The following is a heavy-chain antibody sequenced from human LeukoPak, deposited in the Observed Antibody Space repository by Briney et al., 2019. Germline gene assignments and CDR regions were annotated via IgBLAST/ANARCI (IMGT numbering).Heavy chain of an antibody. J-gene: IGHJ3*02. CDR1: GGSISSSSYY. CDR3: ARSRSYYYDSRGAFDI. Sequence: SETLSLTCTVSGGSISSSSYYWGWIRQPPGNGLEWIGSIYYSGSTYYNPSLKSRVTISVDTSKNQFSLKLSSVTAADTAVYYCARSRSYYYDSRGAFDIWGQGTMVTVSS. D-gene: IGHD3-22*01. CDR2: IYYSGST. V-gene: IGHV4-39*01.